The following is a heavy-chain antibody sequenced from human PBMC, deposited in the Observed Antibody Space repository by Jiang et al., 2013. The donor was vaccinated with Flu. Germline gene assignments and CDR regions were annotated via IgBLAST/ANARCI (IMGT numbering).Heavy chain of an antibody. CDR1: GGSISSSTYY. CDR2: IYYSGST. J-gene: IGHJ4*02. Sequence: GLVKPSETLSLTCAVSGGSISSSTYYWGWIRQPPGKGLEWIGSIYYSGSTYYNPSLKSRVNISMDTSENHVSLKLKSVTAADTAVYYCARRAIALTGPSDYWGQGTVVIVSS. D-gene: IGHD3-9*01. CDR3: ARRAIALTGPSDY. V-gene: IGHV4-39*07.